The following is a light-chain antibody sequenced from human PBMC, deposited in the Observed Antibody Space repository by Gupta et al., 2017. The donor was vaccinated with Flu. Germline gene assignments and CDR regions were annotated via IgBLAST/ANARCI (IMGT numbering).Light chain of an antibody. CDR3: QSGGSSCTYWV. J-gene: IGLJ3*02. CDR1: ALPKQY. Sequence: SYELAQPPSVSVSPGQTARITCSGDALPKQYTYWYQEKPGQAPVMVIYKDSGRPSGIPERFSGSSSGTTVTLTISGVQAEDEADYYCQSGGSSCTYWVFGGGTKLTVL. V-gene: IGLV3-25*02. CDR2: KDS.